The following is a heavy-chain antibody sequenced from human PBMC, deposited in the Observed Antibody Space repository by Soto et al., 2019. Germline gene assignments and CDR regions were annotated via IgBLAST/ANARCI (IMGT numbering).Heavy chain of an antibody. CDR1: GGTFSSYA. Sequence: SVKVSCKASGGTFSSYAISWVRQAPGQGLEWMGGIIPIFGTANYAQKFQGRVTITADESTSTAYMELSSLRSEDTAVYYCAREGTYGSGSIDYYYGLDVWGQGTTVTVSS. CDR2: IIPIFGTA. D-gene: IGHD3-10*01. CDR3: AREGTYGSGSIDYYYGLDV. V-gene: IGHV1-69*13. J-gene: IGHJ6*02.